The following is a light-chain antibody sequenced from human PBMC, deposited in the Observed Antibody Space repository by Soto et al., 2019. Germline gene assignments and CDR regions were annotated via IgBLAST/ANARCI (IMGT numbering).Light chain of an antibody. V-gene: IGLV2-14*01. CDR1: RSDVGGYNY. CDR3: TSYTGSSPPWV. Sequence: QSVLTQPASVSGSPGQSITISCAGTRSDVGGYNYVSWYQQHPGKAPKLMIYEVSNRPSGVSNRFSGSKSGSTASLTISGLQAEDEADYYCTSYTGSSPPWVFGGGTKVTVL. J-gene: IGLJ3*02. CDR2: EVS.